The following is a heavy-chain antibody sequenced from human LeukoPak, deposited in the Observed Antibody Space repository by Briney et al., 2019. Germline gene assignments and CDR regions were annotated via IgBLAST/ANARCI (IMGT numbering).Heavy chain of an antibody. CDR2: IYYTGST. CDR3: ARDPGYYGSGSPYYFDY. D-gene: IGHD3-10*01. Sequence: SETLSLTCTVSGGSISTYYWSWIRQPPGKGLEWVGYIYYTGSTSYNPSLKSRVTMSLDASKNQFSLELNSVTPADTAVYYCARDPGYYGSGSPYYFDYWGQGTLVTVSS. J-gene: IGHJ4*02. V-gene: IGHV4-59*01. CDR1: GGSISTYY.